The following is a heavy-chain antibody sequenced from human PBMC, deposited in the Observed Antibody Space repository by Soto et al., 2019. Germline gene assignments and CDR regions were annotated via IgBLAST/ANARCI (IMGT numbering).Heavy chain of an antibody. Sequence: ASVKVSCKASGYTFTGYYMHWVRQAPGQGLEWMGWISPYNGNTNYAQKLQGRVTMTTDTSTSTAYMELRSLRSDDTAVYYWARDGGTSSVVFDIWGQGTMVTVSS. CDR2: ISPYNGNT. D-gene: IGHD2-15*01. CDR1: GYTFTGYY. CDR3: ARDGGTSSVVFDI. J-gene: IGHJ3*02. V-gene: IGHV1-18*04.